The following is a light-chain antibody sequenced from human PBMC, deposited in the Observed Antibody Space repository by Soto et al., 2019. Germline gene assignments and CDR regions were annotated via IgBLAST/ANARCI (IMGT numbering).Light chain of an antibody. CDR2: AAS. CDR1: QNVNNY. V-gene: IGKV1-39*01. J-gene: IGKJ2*01. CDR3: QQSYSTPPFP. Sequence: DVQMTQSPSSLSASVGDRVTISCRASQNVNNYLNWYQQKPGKAPKLLIYAASRLQGGVPPRFSGSGSGTDFTLTISSLQPEDFATYYCQQSYSTPPFPFGQGTHLEI.